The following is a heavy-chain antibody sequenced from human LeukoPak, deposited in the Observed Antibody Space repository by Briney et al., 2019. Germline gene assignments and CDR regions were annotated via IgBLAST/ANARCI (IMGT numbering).Heavy chain of an antibody. Sequence: GGSLRLSCAASGFTFSSNWMHWVRQVPGKGLVWVSRINRDGSRTDYADSVKGRFTISRDNAKNTLYLQMNSLRAEDTAVYYCASEGGDYRDPWGQGTLVTVSS. J-gene: IGHJ5*02. V-gene: IGHV3-74*01. D-gene: IGHD4/OR15-4a*01. CDR3: ASEGGDYRDP. CDR2: INRDGSRT. CDR1: GFTFSSNW.